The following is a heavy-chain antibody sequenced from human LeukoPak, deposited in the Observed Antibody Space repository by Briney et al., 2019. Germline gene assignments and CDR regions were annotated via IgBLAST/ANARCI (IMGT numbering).Heavy chain of an antibody. V-gene: IGHV1-18*01. D-gene: IGHD3-22*01. CDR3: ARDYYYDSSGLYDY. CDR2: ISAYNGNT. CDR1: GYTFTSYG. J-gene: IGHJ4*02. Sequence: ASVKVSCKASGYTFTSYGISWVRQAPGQGLEWMGWISAYNGNTNYAQKLQGRVTMTTDTSTSTAYMELRSLRSDDTAVYYCARDYYYDSSGLYDYWGQGTLVTVSS.